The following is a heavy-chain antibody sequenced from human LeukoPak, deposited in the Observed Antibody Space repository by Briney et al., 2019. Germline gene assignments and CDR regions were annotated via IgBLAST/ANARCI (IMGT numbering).Heavy chain of an antibody. Sequence: ASVKVSCKVSGYTLTELSMHWVRQAPGKGLEWMGGFDPEDGETIYAQKFQGRVTMIEDTSTDTAYMELSSLRSEDTAVYYCATXPRYSXGWXFDYWGQGTLVTVS. V-gene: IGHV1-24*01. D-gene: IGHD6-19*01. CDR3: ATXPRYSXGWXFDY. CDR1: GYTLTELS. CDR2: FDPEDGET. J-gene: IGHJ4*02.